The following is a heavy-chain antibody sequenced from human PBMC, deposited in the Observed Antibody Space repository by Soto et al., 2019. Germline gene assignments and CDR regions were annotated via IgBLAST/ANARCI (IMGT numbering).Heavy chain of an antibody. CDR1: GVSMKSYY. D-gene: IGHD3-22*01. Sequence: SETLSLTCIVSGVSMKSYYWTWIRQPPGKGLEWIGYIFYSGSTNYNPSLKSRVTISVDTSKNQFSLKLSSVMAADTAVYYCARAYYYENDGYYQYFNPWGPGTLVTVSS. J-gene: IGHJ5*02. V-gene: IGHV4-59*01. CDR3: ARAYYYENDGYYQYFNP. CDR2: IFYSGST.